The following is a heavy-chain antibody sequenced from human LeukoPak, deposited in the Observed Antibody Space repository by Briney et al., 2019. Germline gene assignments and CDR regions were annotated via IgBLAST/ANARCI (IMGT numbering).Heavy chain of an antibody. V-gene: IGHV1-46*01. D-gene: IGHD3-22*01. CDR1: GYTFTSYY. Sequence: ASVKVSCKASGYTFTSYYMRWVRQAPGQGLEWMGIINPSGGSTSYAQKFQGRVTMTRDTSTSTVYMELSSLRSEDTAVYYCARDQSDSSGYYSNKFDYWGQGTLVTVSS. J-gene: IGHJ4*02. CDR2: INPSGGST. CDR3: ARDQSDSSGYYSNKFDY.